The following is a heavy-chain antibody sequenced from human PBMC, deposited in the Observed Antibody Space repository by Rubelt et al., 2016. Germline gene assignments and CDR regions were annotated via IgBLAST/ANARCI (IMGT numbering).Heavy chain of an antibody. CDR2: IYYSGST. Sequence: QLQLQESGPGLVKPSETLSLTCTVSGGSISSYYWSWIRQPPGKGLEWIGYIYYSGSTNYNPSLKSRVTRSVEPSKNQFSLKLSSVTAADTAVYYCTGYDRTRFDYWGQGTLVTVSS. CDR1: GGSISSYY. V-gene: IGHV4-59*08. D-gene: IGHD3-16*01. J-gene: IGHJ4*02. CDR3: TGYDRTRFDY.